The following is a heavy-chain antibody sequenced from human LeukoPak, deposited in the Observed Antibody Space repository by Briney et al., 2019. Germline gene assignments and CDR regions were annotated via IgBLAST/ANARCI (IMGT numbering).Heavy chain of an antibody. CDR1: GFTFSSYA. CDR3: SYYYDSSGDLRN. D-gene: IGHD3-22*01. J-gene: IGHJ4*02. Sequence: GGSLRLSCAASGFTFSSYAMSWVRQAPGKGLEWVSAISGSGGSTYYADSVKSRFTISRDNSKNTLYLQMNSLRAEDTAVYYCSYYYDSSGDLRNWGQGTLVTVSS. CDR2: ISGSGGST. V-gene: IGHV3-23*01.